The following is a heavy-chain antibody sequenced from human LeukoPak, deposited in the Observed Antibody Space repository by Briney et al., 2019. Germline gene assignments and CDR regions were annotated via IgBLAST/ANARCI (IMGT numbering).Heavy chain of an antibody. CDR2: IRYDGSNK. Sequence: GGSLRLSCAASGFTFSSYGMHWVRQAPGKGLEWVAFIRYDGSNKYYADSVKGRFTISRDNSKNTLYLQMNSLRAEDTAVYYCAKTSPSYDSSGYFHLSIDYWGQGTLVTVSP. V-gene: IGHV3-30*02. D-gene: IGHD3-22*01. CDR3: AKTSPSYDSSGYFHLSIDY. CDR1: GFTFSSYG. J-gene: IGHJ4*02.